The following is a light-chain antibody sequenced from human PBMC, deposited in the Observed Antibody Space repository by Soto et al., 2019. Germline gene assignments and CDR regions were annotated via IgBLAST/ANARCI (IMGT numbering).Light chain of an antibody. CDR1: NSNLGSNP. J-gene: IGLJ2*01. V-gene: IGLV1-44*01. CDR2: RDN. Sequence: QSVLTQPPSASGTPGQRVTIYCSGGNSNLGSNPVNWYLHLPGTAPKLLIYRDNQRPSGVPDRFSGSKSGTSASLAISGLQSEDEADYFCSAWDDSIFGPVFGGGTKLTVL. CDR3: SAWDDSIFGPV.